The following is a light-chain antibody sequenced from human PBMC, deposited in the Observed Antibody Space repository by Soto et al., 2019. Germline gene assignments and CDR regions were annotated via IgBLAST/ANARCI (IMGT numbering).Light chain of an antibody. CDR3: TAWDDSLNGYV. V-gene: IGLV1-44*01. CDR2: AND. J-gene: IGLJ1*01. CDR1: NSNIGSNK. Sequence: QSVLTQPPSASGTPGQRVTTSCSGTNSNIGSNKVNWYQQLPGTAPKLLIHANDQRPSGVPDRFSGSKSGTSASLAISGLQSEDGADYYCTAWDDSLNGYVFGTGTKLTVL.